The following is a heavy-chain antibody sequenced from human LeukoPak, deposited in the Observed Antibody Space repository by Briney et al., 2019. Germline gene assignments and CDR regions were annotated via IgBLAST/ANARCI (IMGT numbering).Heavy chain of an antibody. V-gene: IGHV4-59*08. Sequence: SETLSLTCTVSGGSISRYYWSWIRQPPGKGLEWIGYISYSGSTNYNPSLKSRVTTSVDTSKNQFSLKLNSMTATDTAVYYCARHSGSYYDNYDYWGQGTLVTVSS. J-gene: IGHJ4*02. CDR3: ARHSGSYYDNYDY. CDR2: ISYSGST. CDR1: GGSISRYY. D-gene: IGHD1-26*01.